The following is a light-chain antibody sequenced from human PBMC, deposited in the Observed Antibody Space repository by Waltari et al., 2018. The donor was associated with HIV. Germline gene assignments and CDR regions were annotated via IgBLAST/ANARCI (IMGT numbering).Light chain of an antibody. CDR1: SSNIGSNY. Sequence: QSVLTQPPSASGTPGQRVTISCSGSSSNIGSNYVYWYQQLPGTAPKLLIYRNNQRPSGVPDRFSGSKSGTSASLAISGLRSEDEADYYCAVWDDSLSGLVFGGGTKLTVL. CDR2: RNN. V-gene: IGLV1-47*01. J-gene: IGLJ2*01. CDR3: AVWDDSLSGLV.